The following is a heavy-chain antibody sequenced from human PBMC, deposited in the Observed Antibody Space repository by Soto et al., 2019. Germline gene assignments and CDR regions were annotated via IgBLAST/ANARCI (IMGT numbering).Heavy chain of an antibody. CDR2: ISSSSSYI. Sequence: GGSLRLSCAASGFTFSSYSMNWVRQAPGKGLEWVSSISSSSSYIYYADSVKGRFTISRDNAKNTLYLQMNSLRAEDTAVYYCAKDLIAARPLTVDYSGQATRVTVAS. CDR1: GFTFSSYS. V-gene: IGHV3-21*04. J-gene: IGHJ4*02. D-gene: IGHD6-6*01. CDR3: AKDLIAARPLTVDY.